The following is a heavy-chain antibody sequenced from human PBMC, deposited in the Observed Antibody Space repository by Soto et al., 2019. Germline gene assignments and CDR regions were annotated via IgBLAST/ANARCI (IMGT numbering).Heavy chain of an antibody. CDR1: GFSLSTGGLG. V-gene: IGHV2-5*02. D-gene: IGHD2-21*02. CDR2: IYWDDDK. Sequence: QITLKESGPTLVKPTQTLTLTCTFSGFSLSTGGLGVGWIRQPPGEALEWLALIYWDDDKSYSPSLRSRLTITKYTSKNQVVLLMTNMDPVDTATYYCVHSRCGGDCLRSYSSHYYHGMDVWGQGTTVTVSS. J-gene: IGHJ6*02. CDR3: VHSRCGGDCLRSYSSHYYHGMDV.